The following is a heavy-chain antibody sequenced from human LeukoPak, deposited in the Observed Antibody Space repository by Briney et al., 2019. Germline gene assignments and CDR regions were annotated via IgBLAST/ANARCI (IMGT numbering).Heavy chain of an antibody. V-gene: IGHV4-38-2*02. Sequence: SETLSLTCTVSGYSISSGYYWGWIRQPPGKGLEWIGSIYHSGSTYYNPSLKSRATISVDTSKNQFSLKLSSVTAADTAVYYCARDHEIAARHGSTFGWFDPWGQGTLVTVSS. CDR2: IYHSGST. CDR1: GYSISSGYY. CDR3: ARDHEIAARHGSTFGWFDP. J-gene: IGHJ5*02. D-gene: IGHD6-6*01.